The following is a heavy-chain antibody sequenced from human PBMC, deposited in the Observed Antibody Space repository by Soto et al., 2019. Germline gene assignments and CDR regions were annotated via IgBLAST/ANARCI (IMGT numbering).Heavy chain of an antibody. J-gene: IGHJ4*02. CDR2: IKTDGSSP. CDR1: GFTFNNYW. Sequence: GGSLRLSCAAPGFTFNNYWMHWVRQAPGKGLVWVSRIKTDGSSPNYADSVEGRFTISSDNAKNTLYLQMNSLRVEDTAAYYCARDRIAGSGSCDNWGQGTLVTVSS. V-gene: IGHV3-74*01. D-gene: IGHD3-10*01. CDR3: ARDRIAGSGSCDN.